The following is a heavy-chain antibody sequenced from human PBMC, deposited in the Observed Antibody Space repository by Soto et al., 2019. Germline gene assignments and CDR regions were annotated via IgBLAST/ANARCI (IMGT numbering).Heavy chain of an antibody. V-gene: IGHV4-34*01. CDR1: GGSFSGYY. J-gene: IGHJ5*02. CDR3: ARAGPYSSGWYHWFDP. Sequence: SETLSLTCAVYGGSFSGYYWSWIRQPPGKGLEWIGEINHSGSTNYNPSLKSRVTISVDTSKNQFSLKLSSVTAADTAVYYCARAGPYSSGWYHWFDPWGQGTMVT. CDR2: INHSGST. D-gene: IGHD6-19*01.